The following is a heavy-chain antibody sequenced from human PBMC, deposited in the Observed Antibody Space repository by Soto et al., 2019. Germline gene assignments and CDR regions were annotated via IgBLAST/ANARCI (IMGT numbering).Heavy chain of an antibody. Sequence: SETLSLTCTVSGGSISSSSYYWGWIRQPPGKGLEWIGRIYYSGSTYYNPSLKSRVTISVDTSKNQFSLKLSSVTAADTAVYYCARSTTFGYGSGSYYAFDYWGQGTLVTVSS. V-gene: IGHV4-39*01. D-gene: IGHD3-10*01. CDR1: GGSISSSSYY. CDR3: ARSTTFGYGSGSYYAFDY. CDR2: IYYSGST. J-gene: IGHJ4*02.